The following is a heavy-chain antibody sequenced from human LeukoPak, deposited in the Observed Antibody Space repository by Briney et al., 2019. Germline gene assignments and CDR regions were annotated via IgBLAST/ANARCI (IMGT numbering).Heavy chain of an antibody. Sequence: GGSLRLSCTASGFTFSSSEMNWVRQAPGTGLEWVSYISSSSITIYYADSVKGRFTISRDNAKNSLYLQMNSLRAEDTAVYYCARSLTVAGDAFDIWGQGTMVTVSS. V-gene: IGHV3-48*03. CDR3: ARSLTVAGDAFDI. D-gene: IGHD6-19*01. CDR1: GFTFSSSE. J-gene: IGHJ3*02. CDR2: ISSSSITI.